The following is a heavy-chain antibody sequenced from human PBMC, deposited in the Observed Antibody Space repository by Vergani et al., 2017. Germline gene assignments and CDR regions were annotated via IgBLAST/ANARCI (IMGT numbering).Heavy chain of an antibody. CDR3: ARCGYSYGWVLAAAGRYYYGMDV. CDR2: IYTSGST. J-gene: IGHJ6*02. D-gene: IGHD5-18*01. V-gene: IGHV4-61*02. Sequence: QVQLQESGPGLVKPSQTLSLTCTVSGGSISSGSYYWSWIRQPAGKGLEWIGRIYTSGSTNYNPSLKSRVTISVETSKNQFSLKLSSVTAAATAVYYCARCGYSYGWVLAAAGRYYYGMDVWGQGTTVTVSS. CDR1: GGSISSGSYY.